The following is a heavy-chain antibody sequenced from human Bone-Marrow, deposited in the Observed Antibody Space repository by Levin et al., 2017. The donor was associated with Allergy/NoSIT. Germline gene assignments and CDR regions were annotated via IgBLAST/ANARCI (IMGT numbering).Heavy chain of an antibody. CDR2: IKSKTDGGTT. Sequence: GESLKISCAASGFTFSNAWMSWVRQAPGKGLEWVGRIKSKTDGGTTDYAAPVKGRFTISRDDSKNTLYLQMNSLKTEDTAVYYCSGAAAGIWGQGTLVTVSS. D-gene: IGHD6-13*01. CDR1: GFTFSNAW. V-gene: IGHV3-15*01. CDR3: SGAAAGI. J-gene: IGHJ4*02.